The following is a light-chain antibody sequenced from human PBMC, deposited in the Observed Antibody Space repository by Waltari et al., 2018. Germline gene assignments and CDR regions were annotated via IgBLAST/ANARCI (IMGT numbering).Light chain of an antibody. V-gene: IGKV4-1*01. J-gene: IGKJ4*01. CDR2: WSF. CDR3: QQYYTMPVT. CDR1: QSLISTSNNKNF. Sequence: DIVMTQSPESRAVSLGERATINCKSSQSLISTSNNKNFLAWYQVKLGHPPKLLFYWSFTRQSGVPDRFSGSGSGTDFTLTISSLQAEDVAIYYCQQYYTMPVTFGGGTKVEIK.